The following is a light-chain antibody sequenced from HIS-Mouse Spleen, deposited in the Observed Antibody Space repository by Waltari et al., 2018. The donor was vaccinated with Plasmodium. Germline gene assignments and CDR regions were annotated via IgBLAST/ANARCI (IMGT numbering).Light chain of an antibody. CDR2: EVS. V-gene: IGLV2-8*01. CDR1: SSDVGGYNY. CDR3: SSYAGSNNYV. Sequence: QSALTQPPSASGSPGQSVTISCTGTSSDVGGYNYVSWYQQHPGKAPKRMVYEVSKWPSGVPDRFAGSKSGNTASLTVSGLQAEDEADYYCSSYAGSNNYVFGTGTKVTVL. J-gene: IGLJ1*01.